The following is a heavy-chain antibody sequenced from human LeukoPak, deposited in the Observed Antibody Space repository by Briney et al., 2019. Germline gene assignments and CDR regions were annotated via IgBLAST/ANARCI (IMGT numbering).Heavy chain of an antibody. CDR3: ANLRFRRWFDP. Sequence: SQTLSLTCTVSGGSISSGSYYWSWIRQPPGKGLEWIGEINHSGSTNYNPSLKSRVTISVDTSKNQFSLKLSSVTAADTAVYYCANLRFRRWFDPWGQGTLVTVSS. V-gene: IGHV4-39*07. CDR2: INHSGST. J-gene: IGHJ5*02. D-gene: IGHD3-3*01. CDR1: GGSISSGSYY.